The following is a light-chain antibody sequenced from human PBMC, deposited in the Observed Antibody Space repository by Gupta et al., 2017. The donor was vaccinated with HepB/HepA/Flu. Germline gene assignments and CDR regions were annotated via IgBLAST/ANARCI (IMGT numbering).Light chain of an antibody. CDR1: SSDIGSYNL. Sequence: QSALPQPASVSGSPGRSITISCTGTSSDIGSYNLVSWYQQHPGKAPKFIIYEVTKRPSGVSDRFSGSKSGNTASLTISGLQPEDEADYYCCSFARSDTFRVFGGGTKLTVL. J-gene: IGLJ3*02. V-gene: IGLV2-23*02. CDR2: EVT. CDR3: CSFARSDTFRV.